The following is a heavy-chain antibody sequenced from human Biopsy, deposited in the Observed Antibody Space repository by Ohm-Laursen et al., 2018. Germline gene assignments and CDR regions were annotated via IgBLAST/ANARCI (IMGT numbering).Heavy chain of an antibody. CDR1: EGTFSNYS. CDR2: NIPILGTG. V-gene: IGHV1-69*06. CDR3: ATKLTGYFHH. D-gene: IGHD3-9*01. Sequence: SVKVSCKAPEGTFSNYSVNWVRQAPGQGLEWLGGNIPILGTGNYAHQFQDRVTVVADTSTSTAPMELRSLRSDETAVYYCATKLTGYFHHWGQGTLVIVSS. J-gene: IGHJ1*01.